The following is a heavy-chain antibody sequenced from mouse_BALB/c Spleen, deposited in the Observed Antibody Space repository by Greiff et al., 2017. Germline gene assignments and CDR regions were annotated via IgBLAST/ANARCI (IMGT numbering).Heavy chain of an antibody. Sequence: EVQRVESGPGLVKPSQSLSLTCSVTGYSITSGYYWNWIRQFPGNKLEWMGYISYDGSNNYNPSLKNRISITRDTSKNQFFLKLNSVTTEDTATYYCARVGGDYAMDYWGQGTSVTVSS. J-gene: IGHJ4*01. CDR1: GYSITSGYY. V-gene: IGHV3-6*02. CDR3: ARVGGDYAMDY. D-gene: IGHD4-1*01. CDR2: ISYDGSN.